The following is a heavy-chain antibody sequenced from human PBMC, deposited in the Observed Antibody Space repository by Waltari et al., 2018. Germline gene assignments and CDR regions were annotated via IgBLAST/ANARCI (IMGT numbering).Heavy chain of an antibody. CDR2: IYHSGST. J-gene: IGHJ4*02. CDR1: GYSISSGYY. V-gene: IGHV4-38-2*02. Sequence: QVQLQESGPGLVKPSETLSLTCTVSGYSISSGYYWGWIRQPPGKGLEWIGSIYHSGSTYYNPSLKSRVTISVDTSKNQFSLKLSSVTAADTAGYYCARSVVIAPSADYWGQGTLVTVSS. CDR3: ARSVVIAPSADY. D-gene: IGHD2-21*01.